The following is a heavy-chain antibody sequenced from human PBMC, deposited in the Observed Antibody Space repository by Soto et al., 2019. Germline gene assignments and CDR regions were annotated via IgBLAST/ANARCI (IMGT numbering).Heavy chain of an antibody. CDR3: AREGPNHRLS. D-gene: IGHD3-16*02. V-gene: IGHV1-18*01. CDR1: AYTFTIYG. Sequence: ASVKVSCKASAYTFTIYGFSWVRQAPGQGLEWMGWITAYNGNTKYAQKLQGRVTMTTDTSTSTAYMELRSLRSDDTAVYYCAREGPNHRLSWVQGTLVTVSS. J-gene: IGHJ5*02. CDR2: ITAYNGNT.